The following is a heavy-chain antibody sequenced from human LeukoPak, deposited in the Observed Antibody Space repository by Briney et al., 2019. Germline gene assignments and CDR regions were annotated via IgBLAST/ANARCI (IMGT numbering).Heavy chain of an antibody. CDR3: AKAAVRGVIITLDY. CDR2: ISGSGGST. V-gene: IGHV3-23*01. J-gene: IGHJ4*02. Sequence: GGSLRLSCAASGFTFSSYAMSWVRQAPGKGLEWVSAISGSGGSTYYADSVKGRFTISGDNSKNTLYLQMNSLRAEDTAVYYCAKAAVRGVIITLDYWGQGTLVTVSS. D-gene: IGHD3-10*01. CDR1: GFTFSSYA.